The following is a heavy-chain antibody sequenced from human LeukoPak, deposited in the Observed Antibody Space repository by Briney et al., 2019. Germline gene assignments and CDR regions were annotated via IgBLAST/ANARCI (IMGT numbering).Heavy chain of an antibody. V-gene: IGHV3-33*01. Sequence: PGTSLRLSCAASGLTFSSYGMHWVRQAPGKGLEWVAATSYDGSTKLYADSVKGRFTTSKDNSKNTLYLQMNSVRAEDTAVYYCATEVTWQLADDYWGQGTLVTVSS. CDR2: TSYDGSTK. J-gene: IGHJ4*02. CDR3: ATEVTWQLADDY. CDR1: GLTFSSYG. D-gene: IGHD1-1*01.